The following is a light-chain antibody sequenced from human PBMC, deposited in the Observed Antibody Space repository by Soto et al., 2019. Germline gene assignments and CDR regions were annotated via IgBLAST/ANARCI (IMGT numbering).Light chain of an antibody. J-gene: IGKJ2*01. CDR3: QQAKSFPFT. CDR2: AAS. Sequence: DIQMTQSPSSVSASVGDRVTITCRASQDISSWLAWYQQKPGKAPKLLISAASSLQSGVPSRFRGSGSGTDFSLTISSLQPEDFETYYCQQAKSFPFTFGQGTKVDIK. CDR1: QDISSW. V-gene: IGKV1-12*01.